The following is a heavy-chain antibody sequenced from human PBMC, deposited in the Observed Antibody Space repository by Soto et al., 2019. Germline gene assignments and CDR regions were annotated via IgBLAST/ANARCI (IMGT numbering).Heavy chain of an antibody. J-gene: IGHJ4*02. Sequence: EVQLLESGGGLVQPGGSLRLSCAASGFTFSTYAMSWVRQAPGKGLEWVSAISGGRSGTYYADSVRGRFTLSRDDSTNTLYLQMNSLRAEDTAIYYCAKGSQGYCSGAICYFFDFWGQGTLVTVSS. V-gene: IGHV3-23*01. CDR2: ISGGRSGT. D-gene: IGHD2-2*01. CDR1: GFTFSTYA. CDR3: AKGSQGYCSGAICYFFDF.